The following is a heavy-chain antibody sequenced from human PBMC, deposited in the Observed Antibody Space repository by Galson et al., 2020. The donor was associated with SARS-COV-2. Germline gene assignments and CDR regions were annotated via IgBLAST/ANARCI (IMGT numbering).Heavy chain of an antibody. CDR3: ASADPAMGDFDY. Sequence: GGSLRLSCAASGFTFSSYSMNWVRQAPGKGLEWVSSISSSSSYIYYADSVKGRFTISRDNAKNSLYLQMNSLRAEDTAVYYCASADPAMGDFDYWGQGTLVTVSS. CDR2: ISSSSSYI. J-gene: IGHJ4*02. CDR1: GFTFSSYS. V-gene: IGHV3-21*01. D-gene: IGHD5-18*01.